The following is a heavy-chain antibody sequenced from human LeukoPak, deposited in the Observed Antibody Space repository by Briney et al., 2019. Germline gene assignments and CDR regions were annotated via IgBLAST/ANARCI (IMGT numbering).Heavy chain of an antibody. CDR3: ARGITGTTAGY. D-gene: IGHD1-7*01. V-gene: IGHV1-18*01. Sequence: ASVKVSCKASGYTFTSYGISWVRQAPGQGLEWMGWISAYNGNTNYAQKLQGRVTMTRNTSISTAYMELSSLRSEDTAVYYCARGITGTTAGYWGQGTLVTVSS. CDR1: GYTFTSYG. J-gene: IGHJ4*02. CDR2: ISAYNGNT.